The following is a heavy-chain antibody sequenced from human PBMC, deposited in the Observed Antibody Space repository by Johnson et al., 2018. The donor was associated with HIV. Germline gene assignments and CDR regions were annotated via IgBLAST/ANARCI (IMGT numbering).Heavy chain of an antibody. D-gene: IGHD5/OR15-5a*01. J-gene: IGHJ3*02. CDR2: ISYDGSNK. CDR1: GFTFSSYG. Sequence: QVQLVESGGGLVKPGGSLRLSCAASGFTFSSYGMHWVRQAPGKGLEWVAVISYDGSNKYYVDSVKGRFTISRDNAKNSLYLQMNSLRAEDTAVYYCARDHSVYVIPAGAFDIWGQGTMVTVSS. CDR3: ARDHSVYVIPAGAFDI. V-gene: IGHV3-30*03.